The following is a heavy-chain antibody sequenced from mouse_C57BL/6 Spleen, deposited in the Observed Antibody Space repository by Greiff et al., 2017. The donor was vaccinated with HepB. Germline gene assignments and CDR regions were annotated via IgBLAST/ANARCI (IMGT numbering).Heavy chain of an antibody. D-gene: IGHD3-2*02. Sequence: QVQLQQPGAELVKPGASVKLSCKASGYTFTSYWMQWVKQRPGQGLEWIGEIDPSDSYTNYNQKFKGKATLTVDTSSSTAYMQLSSLTSEDSAVYYCARSGATAQVPFAYWGQGTLVTVSA. V-gene: IGHV1-50*01. J-gene: IGHJ3*01. CDR2: IDPSDSYT. CDR3: ARSGATAQVPFAY. CDR1: GYTFTSYW.